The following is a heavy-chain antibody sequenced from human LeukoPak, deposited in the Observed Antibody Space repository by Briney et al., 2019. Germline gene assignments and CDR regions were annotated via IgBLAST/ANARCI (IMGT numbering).Heavy chain of an antibody. Sequence: SETPSLTCTVSGGSISSYYWSWIRQPPGKGLEWIGYIYYSGSTYYNPSLKSRVTISVDTSKNQVSLRLSSVTAADTAVYYCARATLTSSRYYPFNLWGQGAMVTVSS. CDR3: ARATLTSSRYYPFNL. J-gene: IGHJ3*01. CDR1: GGSISSYY. CDR2: IYYSGST. D-gene: IGHD2-2*01. V-gene: IGHV4-59*01.